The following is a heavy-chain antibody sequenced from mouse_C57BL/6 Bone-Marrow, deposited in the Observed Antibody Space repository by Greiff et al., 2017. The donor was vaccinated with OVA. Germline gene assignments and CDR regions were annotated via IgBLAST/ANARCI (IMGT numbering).Heavy chain of an antibody. J-gene: IGHJ2*01. CDR2: INPGSGGT. V-gene: IGHV1-54*01. D-gene: IGHD4-1*01. CDR3: ARWEYFDY. Sequence: VQLQQSGAELVRPGTSVKVSCKASGYAFTNYLIEWVKQRPGQGLEWIGVINPGSGGTNYNEKFKGKATLTADKSSSTAYMQLSSLTSEDSAVYFCARWEYFDYWGQGTTLTVSS. CDR1: GYAFTNYL.